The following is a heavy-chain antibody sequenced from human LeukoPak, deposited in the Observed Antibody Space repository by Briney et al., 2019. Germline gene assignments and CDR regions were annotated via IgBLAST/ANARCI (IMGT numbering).Heavy chain of an antibody. V-gene: IGHV4-38-2*02. D-gene: IGHD3-22*01. CDR1: GYSISSGYY. CDR2: IYHSGST. CDR3: AREDYYNSGGYYLDY. Sequence: SETLSLTCTVSGYSISSGYYWGWIRQPPGKGLEWIGSIYHSGSTYYNPSLKSRVTISVDTSKNQFSLKLSSVTAADTAVYFCAREDYYNSGGYYLDYWGQGTLVTVSS. J-gene: IGHJ4*02.